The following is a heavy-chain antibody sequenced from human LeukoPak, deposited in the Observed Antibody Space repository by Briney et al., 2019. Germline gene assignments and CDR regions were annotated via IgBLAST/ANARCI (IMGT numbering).Heavy chain of an antibody. V-gene: IGHV3-23*01. D-gene: IGHD4-17*01. CDR1: GFTFSSYG. CDR3: AKVGSSTVTNYFDY. CDR2: ISGSGGST. J-gene: IGHJ4*02. Sequence: GGTLRLSCAASGFTFSSYGMSWVRQAPGKGLEWVSAISGSGGSTYYADSVKGRFTISRDNSKNTLYLQMNSLRAEDTAVYYCAKVGSSTVTNYFDYWGQGTLVTVSS.